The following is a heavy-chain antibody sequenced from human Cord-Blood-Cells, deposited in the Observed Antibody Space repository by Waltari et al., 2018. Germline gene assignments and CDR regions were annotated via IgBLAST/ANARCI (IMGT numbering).Heavy chain of an antibody. V-gene: IGHV1-8*03. Sequence: QVQLVQSGAEVKKPGASVKVSCKASGYTFTSYDINWVRQATGQGLEWMGWINPNSGNTGYEQKFQGRVTITRNTSISTAYMELSSLRSEDTAVYYCLYCGGDCYAFDIWGQGTMVTVSS. J-gene: IGHJ3*02. CDR1: GYTFTSYD. D-gene: IGHD2-21*02. CDR3: LYCGGDCYAFDI. CDR2: INPNSGNT.